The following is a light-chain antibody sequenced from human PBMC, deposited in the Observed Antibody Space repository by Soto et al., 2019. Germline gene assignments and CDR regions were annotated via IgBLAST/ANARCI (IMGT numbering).Light chain of an antibody. J-gene: IGKJ5*01. CDR1: QSISSG. Sequence: RMSQSPSTLSASEGDRVTITCRASQSISSGLAWYQQKPGKAPKLLIYDASSLESGVPSRFSGSGSGTEFTLTISSLQPDDFATYYCQQYTSYSVTFGQGTRLEI. CDR2: DAS. CDR3: QQYTSYSVT. V-gene: IGKV1-5*01.